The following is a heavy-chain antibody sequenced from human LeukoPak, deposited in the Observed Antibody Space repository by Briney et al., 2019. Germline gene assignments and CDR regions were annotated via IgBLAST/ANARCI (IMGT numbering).Heavy chain of an antibody. CDR2: LYYSGST. CDR1: GGSITSYY. Sequence: SETLSLTCTVSGGSITSYYWSWIRQPPGKALEWIGNLYYSGSTNYNPSLKSRVTISVDTSKNHFSLKLSSVTAADTAVYYCARDYCSSTSCYPYWGQGTLVTVSS. J-gene: IGHJ4*02. V-gene: IGHV4-59*12. CDR3: ARDYCSSTSCYPY. D-gene: IGHD2-2*01.